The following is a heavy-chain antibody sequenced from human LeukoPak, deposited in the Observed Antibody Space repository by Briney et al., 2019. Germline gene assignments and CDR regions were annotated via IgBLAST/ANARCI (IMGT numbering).Heavy chain of an antibody. CDR2: INPSGGST. CDR1: GFTFSSYG. V-gene: IGHV1-46*01. Sequence: SGGSLRLSCAASGFTFSSYGMHWVRQAPGQGLEWMGIINPSGGSTSYAQKFQGRVTMTRDTSTSTVYMELSSLRSEDTAVYYCARERYRHSGSFDNWFDPWGQGTLVTVSS. D-gene: IGHD1-26*01. J-gene: IGHJ5*02. CDR3: ARERYRHSGSFDNWFDP.